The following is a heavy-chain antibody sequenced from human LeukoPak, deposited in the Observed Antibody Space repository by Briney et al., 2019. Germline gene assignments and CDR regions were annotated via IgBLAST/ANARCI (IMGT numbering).Heavy chain of an antibody. CDR1: GFTFSSYS. CDR2: ITSSSSII. CDR3: ARVGLWHYPVDS. J-gene: IGHJ4*02. Sequence: GGSLRLSCAASGFTFSSYSMNWVRQAPGKGLEWISYITSSSSIIYYGDSVKGRFTVSRDNAKNSLYLQMNSLRAEDTAVYYCARVGLWHYPVDSWGQGTLVTVSP. V-gene: IGHV3-48*01. D-gene: IGHD1-7*01.